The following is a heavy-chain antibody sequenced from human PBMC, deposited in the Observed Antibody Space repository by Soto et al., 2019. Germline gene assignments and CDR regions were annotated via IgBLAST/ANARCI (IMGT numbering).Heavy chain of an antibody. V-gene: IGHV3-23*01. CDR3: VKSLSGYGPYWYFDL. D-gene: IGHD5-18*01. CDR2: ISRVGDST. J-gene: IGHJ2*01. Sequence: EVQLLESGGGLVQPGGSLRLSCAASGFTFGNYDMTWVRQAPGKWLEWVSSISRVGDSTYYADSVKGRFTISSDNSKNTLSLQMNSLRAEDTAIYYCVKSLSGYGPYWYFDLWGRGTLVTVSS. CDR1: GFTFGNYD.